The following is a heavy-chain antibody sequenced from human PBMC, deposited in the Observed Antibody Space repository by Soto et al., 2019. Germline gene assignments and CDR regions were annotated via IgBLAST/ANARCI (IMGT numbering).Heavy chain of an antibody. CDR2: ISYTVDA. CDR1: AGSISRYY. Sequence: XATLSLSFRVSAGSISRYYLGGVRQSPGEGLEWIAHISYTVDASYNPSLKSRVTISLDTSKNQIALRLMSVTAADTAVYYCVGSLMSRAMESFDYWGQGTLVTVSS. D-gene: IGHD5-18*01. V-gene: IGHV4-59*01. CDR3: VGSLMSRAMESFDY. J-gene: IGHJ4*02.